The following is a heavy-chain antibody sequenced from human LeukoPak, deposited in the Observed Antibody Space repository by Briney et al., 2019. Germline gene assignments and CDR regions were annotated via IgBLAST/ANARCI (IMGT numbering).Heavy chain of an antibody. Sequence: GASVKVSCKASGYTFTSYGISWVRQAPGQGLEWMGWISAYNGNTNYAQKLQGRVTMTTDTSTSTAYMELRSLRSDDTVVYYCASLTEGQYYYDSSGYSYYYYMDVWGKGTTVTVSS. V-gene: IGHV1-18*01. D-gene: IGHD3-22*01. J-gene: IGHJ6*03. CDR2: ISAYNGNT. CDR1: GYTFTSYG. CDR3: ASLTEGQYYYDSSGYSYYYYMDV.